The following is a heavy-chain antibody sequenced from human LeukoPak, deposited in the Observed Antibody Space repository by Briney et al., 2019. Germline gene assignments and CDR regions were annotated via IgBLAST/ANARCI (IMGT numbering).Heavy chain of an antibody. CDR3: AREGEKGDGYNHGFDY. V-gene: IGHV3-53*01. J-gene: IGHJ4*02. CDR1: GFTVSSKY. D-gene: IGHD5-24*01. Sequence: PGGSLRLSCATSGFTVSSKYMSWIRQAPGKELQWVAVVRKAGTTVYIDSVKGRFTISRDTSRNTLSLQMNSLRAEDTAVYYCAREGEKGDGYNHGFDYWGQGTLVTVSS. CDR2: VRKAGTT.